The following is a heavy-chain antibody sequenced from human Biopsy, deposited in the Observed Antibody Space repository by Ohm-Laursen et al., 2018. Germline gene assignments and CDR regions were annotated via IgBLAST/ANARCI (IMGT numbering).Heavy chain of an antibody. D-gene: IGHD3-22*01. V-gene: IGHV4-34*01. CDR1: GESFNGYY. J-gene: IGHJ6*02. CDR2: INHSGRT. CDR3: VRGVDYYDPYHYYALDV. Sequence: SDTLSLTCTVYGESFNGYYWSWIRQTPGKGLEWIGEINHSGRTNYNPSLKSQVTISVDTSNNHFSLKVRSVTAADTAVYYCVRGVDYYDPYHYYALDVWGQGTTVTVSS.